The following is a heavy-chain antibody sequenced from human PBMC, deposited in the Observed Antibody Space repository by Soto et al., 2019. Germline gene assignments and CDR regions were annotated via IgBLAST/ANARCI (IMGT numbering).Heavy chain of an antibody. CDR2: IEGKFDGGAT. Sequence: EVHLVESGGGLAKPGGSLRLSCAASGFTFRSAWMTWVRQAPGRGLEWVGRIEGKFDGGATDYAASVKGRFSISRDDSENMLFLQMNSLKTDDTAMYFCAAEPPDPTAGYLPRGYYWGQGTLVTVPS. J-gene: IGHJ4*02. CDR3: AAEPPDPTAGYLPRGYY. D-gene: IGHD3-9*01. CDR1: GFTFRSAW. V-gene: IGHV3-15*04.